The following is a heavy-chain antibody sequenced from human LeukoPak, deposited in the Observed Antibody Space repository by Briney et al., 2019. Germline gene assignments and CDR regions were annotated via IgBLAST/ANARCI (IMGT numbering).Heavy chain of an antibody. CDR2: ISWDGGST. CDR3: AKALVGVTARMSWVDY. V-gene: IGHV3-43*01. Sequence: GGSLRLSCAASGFTFDDYTMHWVRQAPGKGLEWVSLISWDGGSTYYADSVKGRFTISRDNRKKSLYLQMNSLRTEDTALYYCAKALVGVTARMSWVDYWGQGNLVTVSS. CDR1: GFTFDDYT. J-gene: IGHJ4*02. D-gene: IGHD2-21*02.